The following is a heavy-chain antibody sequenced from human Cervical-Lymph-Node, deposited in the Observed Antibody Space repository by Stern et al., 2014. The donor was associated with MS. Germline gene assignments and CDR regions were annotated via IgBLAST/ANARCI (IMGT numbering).Heavy chain of an antibody. D-gene: IGHD6-19*01. CDR2: IYLGDSET. V-gene: IGHV5-51*03. J-gene: IGHJ2*01. CDR3: ARLPDSGGWYGIWYFDL. CDR1: GYSFTRDW. Sequence: EDQLVESGAEVKKPGESLKISCKGSGYSFTRDWIGWGRQTPGKGLEWKGIIYLGDSETRYSPSFQGQVTISADKSISTAYLQWSSLKASDTAMYYCARLPDSGGWYGIWYFDLWGRGTLVTVSS.